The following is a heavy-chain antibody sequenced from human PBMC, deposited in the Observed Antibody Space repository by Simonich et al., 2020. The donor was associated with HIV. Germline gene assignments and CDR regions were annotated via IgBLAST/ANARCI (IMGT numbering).Heavy chain of an antibody. V-gene: IGHV4-34*01. CDR1: GGSFSGYY. J-gene: IGHJ4*02. D-gene: IGHD5-12*01. Sequence: QVQLQQWGTGLLKPSETLSLTCAVYGGSFSGYYWSWIRQSPGKGLEWIGEIDHSERNNYNPSLKRRVTISVDTSKNQFSLKLSSVTAADTAVYYCARRSGYDLDYWGQGTLVTVSS. CDR2: IDHSERN. CDR3: ARRSGYDLDY.